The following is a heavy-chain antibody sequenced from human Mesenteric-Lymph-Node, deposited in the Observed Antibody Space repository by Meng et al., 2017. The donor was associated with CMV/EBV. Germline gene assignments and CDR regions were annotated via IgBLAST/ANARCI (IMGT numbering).Heavy chain of an antibody. CDR2: ISSSSSYI. V-gene: IGHV3-21*06. J-gene: IGHJ4*02. D-gene: IGHD1-26*01. Sequence: ETLSLTCAASGFTFSSYSMNWVRQAPGKGLEWVSSISSSSSYIYYADSVKGRFTISKDNAKNSLHLQMNSLRAEDTAVYYCARFQTWEFLHWGQGSRVTVSS. CDR1: GFTFSSYS. CDR3: ARFQTWEFLH.